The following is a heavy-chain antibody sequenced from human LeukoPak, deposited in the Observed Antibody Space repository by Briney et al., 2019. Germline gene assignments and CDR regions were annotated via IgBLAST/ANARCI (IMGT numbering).Heavy chain of an antibody. Sequence: PGGSLRLSCAASGFTFSSYAMGWVRQAPGKGLEWVSTVNESGGRTCYADSVKGRFTMSRDNSKNTLYLQMNSRRVEDTAIYYCAKEGRPNSGGGFFDYWGQGTRVTVSS. CDR3: AKEGRPNSGGGFFDY. D-gene: IGHD1-26*01. CDR1: GFTFSSYA. V-gene: IGHV3-23*01. CDR2: VNESGGRT. J-gene: IGHJ4*02.